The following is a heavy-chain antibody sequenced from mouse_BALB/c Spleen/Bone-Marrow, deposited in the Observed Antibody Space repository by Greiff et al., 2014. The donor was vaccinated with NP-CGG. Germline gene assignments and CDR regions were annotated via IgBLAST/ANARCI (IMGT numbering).Heavy chain of an antibody. J-gene: IGHJ4*01. Sequence: QVQLKESGPELVRPGVSVKISCKGSGYTFTDYAMHWVKQSHAKSLEWIGVISTYSGNTNYNQKFKGKATMTVDKSSSTAYMELARVTSEDSAIYYCARSEYGNSYAMDYWGQGTSVTVSS. CDR3: ARSEYGNSYAMDY. CDR2: ISTYSGNT. D-gene: IGHD2-10*02. CDR1: GYTFTDYA. V-gene: IGHV1-67*01.